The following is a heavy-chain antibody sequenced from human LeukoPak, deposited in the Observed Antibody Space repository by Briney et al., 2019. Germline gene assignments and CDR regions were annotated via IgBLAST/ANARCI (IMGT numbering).Heavy chain of an antibody. CDR1: GFTFCSFA. CDR3: AKAGDTSGYYYHYDH. CDR2: ISGSGGAP. Sequence: HPGGSLRLSCPASGFTFCSFAMSWVRQAPGKGLEWVSAISGSGGAPYYADSVRGRFTISRDNSKNTLYLQMNSLRAEDTAGYYCAKAGDTSGYYYHYDHWGQGTLVTVSS. J-gene: IGHJ4*02. D-gene: IGHD3-22*01. V-gene: IGHV3-23*01.